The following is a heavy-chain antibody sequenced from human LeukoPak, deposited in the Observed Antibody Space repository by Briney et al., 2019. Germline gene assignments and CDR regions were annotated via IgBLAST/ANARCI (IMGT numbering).Heavy chain of an antibody. CDR2: IIPIFGTA. CDR3: ASIDQTFDY. J-gene: IGHJ4*02. V-gene: IGHV1-69*06. D-gene: IGHD2-15*01. Sequence: VRQAPGQXLEWMGGIIPIFGTANYAQKFQGRVTITADKSTSTAYMELSSLRSEDTAVYYCASIDQTFDYWGQGTLVTVSS.